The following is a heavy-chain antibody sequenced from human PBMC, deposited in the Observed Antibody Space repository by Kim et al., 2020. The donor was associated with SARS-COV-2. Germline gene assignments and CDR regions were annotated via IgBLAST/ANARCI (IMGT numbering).Heavy chain of an antibody. D-gene: IGHD3-10*01. CDR2: INHSGST. Sequence: SETLSLTCAVYGGSFSGYYWSWIRQPPGKGLEWIGEINHSGSTNYNPSLKSRVTISVDTSKNQFSLKLSSVTAADTAVYYCARRPNLWFGELFPRDAFDIWGQGTMVTVSS. CDR3: ARRPNLWFGELFPRDAFDI. CDR1: GGSFSGYY. J-gene: IGHJ3*02. V-gene: IGHV4-34*01.